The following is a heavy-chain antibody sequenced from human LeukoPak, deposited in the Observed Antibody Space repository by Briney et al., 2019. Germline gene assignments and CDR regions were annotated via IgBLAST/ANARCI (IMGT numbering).Heavy chain of an antibody. CDR2: ISSSGSTI. CDR1: GFTFSSYG. D-gene: IGHD3-9*01. V-gene: IGHV3-48*03. CDR3: ARKLRYFDWSYFDY. Sequence: PGGSLRLSCAASGFTFSSYGRNWVRQAPGKGLEWVSYISSSGSTIYYADSVKGRFTISRDNAKNSLYLQMNSLRAEDTAVYYCARKLRYFDWSYFDYWGQGTLVTVSS. J-gene: IGHJ4*02.